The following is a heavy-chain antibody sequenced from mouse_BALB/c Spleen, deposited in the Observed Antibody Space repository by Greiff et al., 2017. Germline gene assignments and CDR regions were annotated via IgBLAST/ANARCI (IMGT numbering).Heavy chain of an antibody. CDR3: ARRGGYDGMDY. D-gene: IGHD2-2*01. CDR1: GYAFTNYL. CDR2: INPGSGGT. J-gene: IGHJ4*01. V-gene: IGHV1-54*01. Sequence: QVQLKQSGAELVRPGTSVKVSCKASGYAFTNYLIEWVKQRPGQGLEWIGVINPGSGGTNYNEKFKGKATLTADKSSSTAYMQLSSLTSDDSAVYFCARRGGYDGMDYWGQGTSVTVSS.